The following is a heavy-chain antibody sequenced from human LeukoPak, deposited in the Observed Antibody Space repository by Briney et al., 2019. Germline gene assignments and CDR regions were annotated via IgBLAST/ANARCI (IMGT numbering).Heavy chain of an antibody. CDR2: VYPSDSDT. J-gene: IGHJ3*02. D-gene: IGHD6-19*01. CDR1: GYSFTSHW. V-gene: IGHV5-51*01. CDR3: ASAVAVAGPDAFDI. Sequence: GEPLKISCKGSGYSFTSHWIGWVRQMPGKGLEWMGIVYPSDSDTRYSPSFQGQVTISADKSIRTAYLQWNSLKASDTAMYYCASAVAVAGPDAFDIWGHGTMVTVSS.